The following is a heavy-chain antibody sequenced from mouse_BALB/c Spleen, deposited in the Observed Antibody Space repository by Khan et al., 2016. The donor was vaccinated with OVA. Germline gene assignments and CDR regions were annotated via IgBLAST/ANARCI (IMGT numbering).Heavy chain of an antibody. CDR3: ARSLVDYYAKDY. CDR1: GFTFSSYA. D-gene: IGHD2-2*01. CDR2: ISSGGHYT. V-gene: IGHV5-9-3*01. J-gene: IGHJ4*01. Sequence: EVELVESGGGVVKPGGSLKLSCSASGFTFSSYAMSWVRQTPEKRLEWVATISSGGHYTFYPASVKGRFTISRDTAKNTLYLQMSSLRSEDTAMYDCARSLVDYYAKDYWGQGTSVTVSS.